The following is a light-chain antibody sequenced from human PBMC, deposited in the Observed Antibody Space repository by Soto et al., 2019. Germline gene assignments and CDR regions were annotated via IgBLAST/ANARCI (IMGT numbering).Light chain of an antibody. CDR1: QRVSSN. CDR2: GAS. CDR3: QQYGSSFWT. J-gene: IGKJ1*01. Sequence: EIVFTQSPGTLSLSPGERATLSCRASQRVSSNLAWYQQKPGQAPRILIYGASTRATGIPARFSGSGSGTEFTLTISRLQPEDFAVYYCQQYGSSFWTFGQGTKVDIK. V-gene: IGKV3-20*01.